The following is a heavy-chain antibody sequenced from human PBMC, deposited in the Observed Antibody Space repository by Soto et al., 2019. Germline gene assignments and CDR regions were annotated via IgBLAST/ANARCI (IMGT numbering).Heavy chain of an antibody. Sequence: SGPTLVNPTQTLTLTCTFSGFSLSTSGVGVGWIRQPPGKALEWLALIYWNDDKRYSPSLKSRLTITKDTSKNQVVLTMTNMDPVDTATYYCAHFDYYGSGSYPYNWFAPWGQGTLVTVSS. J-gene: IGHJ5*02. CDR3: AHFDYYGSGSYPYNWFAP. CDR1: GFSLSTSGVG. CDR2: IYWNDDK. V-gene: IGHV2-5*01. D-gene: IGHD3-10*01.